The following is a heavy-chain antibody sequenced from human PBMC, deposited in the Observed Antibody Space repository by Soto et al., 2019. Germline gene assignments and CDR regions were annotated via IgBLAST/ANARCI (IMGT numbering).Heavy chain of an antibody. V-gene: IGHV1-18*01. Sequence: QVQLVQSGADVKKPGASVKVSCKASGYNFTSYGISWVRQPPGQGLEWMGWISPHNDRTKYARRFQDRVTMTTETPTSTVYMELGSLRSDDTAVYYCARDLYYSSGRYFDHDAFDIWGQGTVVTVSS. D-gene: IGHD6-19*01. CDR1: GYNFTSYG. CDR3: ARDLYYSSGRYFDHDAFDI. CDR2: ISPHNDRT. J-gene: IGHJ3*02.